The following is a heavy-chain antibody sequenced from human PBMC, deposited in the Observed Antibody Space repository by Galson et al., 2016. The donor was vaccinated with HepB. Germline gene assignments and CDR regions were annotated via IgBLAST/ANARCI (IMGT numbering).Heavy chain of an antibody. CDR3: ARGQVGFEGFVR. J-gene: IGHJ5*02. Sequence: SLRLSCAASGFTFSSFSMNWVRQALGKGLEWVSYISESGSTKYYADSVKGRFTISSDNGENTLFLQMNSLTPQDTAVYYCARGQVGFEGFVRWGQGTLVPVS. V-gene: IGHV3-48*04. CDR2: ISESGSTK. D-gene: IGHD3-10*01. CDR1: GFTFSSFS.